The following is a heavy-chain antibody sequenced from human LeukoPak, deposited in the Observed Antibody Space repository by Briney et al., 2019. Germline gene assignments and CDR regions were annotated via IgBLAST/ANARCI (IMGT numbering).Heavy chain of an antibody. D-gene: IGHD3-22*01. CDR3: ARGRRVVVHGWFDP. Sequence: SVKVSCKASGGTFSSYAISWVRQAPGQGLEWMGGIIPIFVTANYAQKFQGRVTITADESTSTAYMELSSLRSEDTAVYYCARGRRVVVHGWFDPWGQGTLVTVSS. J-gene: IGHJ5*02. CDR1: GGTFSSYA. CDR2: IIPIFVTA. V-gene: IGHV1-69*13.